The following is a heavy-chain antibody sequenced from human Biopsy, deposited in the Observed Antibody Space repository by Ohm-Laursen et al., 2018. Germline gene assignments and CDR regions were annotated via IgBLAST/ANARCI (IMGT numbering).Heavy chain of an antibody. J-gene: IGHJ4*02. D-gene: IGHD3-16*01. V-gene: IGHV2-5*01. CDR1: GFSLSTSGVA. CDR3: AHTYYDYIWATNPDYYLDS. CDR2: IWWSGDK. Sequence: PTQTLTLTCTFSGFSLSTSGVAVGWIRQPPGKALEWLAFIWWSGDKGYNPSFLRRLTITKDTSNNQVALTMTNMDPVDTATYYCAHTYYDYIWATNPDYYLDSWGQGTLVTVSS.